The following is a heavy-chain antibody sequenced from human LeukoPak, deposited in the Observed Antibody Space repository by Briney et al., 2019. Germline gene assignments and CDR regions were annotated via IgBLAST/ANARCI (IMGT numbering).Heavy chain of an antibody. CDR3: AGTNTYYYDSSGYYGLRLGAFDI. D-gene: IGHD3-22*01. J-gene: IGHJ3*02. Sequence: ASETLSLTCTVSGGSISSYYWSWIRQPAGKGLEWIGRIHTSGSTNYNPSLKSRVTMSVDTSKNQFSLKLSSVTAADTAVYYCAGTNTYYYDSSGYYGLRLGAFDIWGQGTMVTVSS. V-gene: IGHV4-4*07. CDR2: IHTSGST. CDR1: GGSISSYY.